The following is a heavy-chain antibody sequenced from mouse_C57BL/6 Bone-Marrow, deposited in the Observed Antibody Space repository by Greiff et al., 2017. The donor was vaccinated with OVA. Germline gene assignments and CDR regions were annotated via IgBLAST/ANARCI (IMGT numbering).Heavy chain of an antibody. J-gene: IGHJ3*01. CDR3: ARTSIYYYGSSLAY. CDR1: GYTFTSYW. CDR2: IHPNSGST. D-gene: IGHD1-1*01. V-gene: IGHV1-64*01. Sequence: QVQLQQPGAELVKPGASVKLSCKASGYTFTSYWMHWVKQRPGQGLEWIGMIHPNSGSTNYNETFKSKATLTVDKSSSTAYMQLSSLTSEDSAVYYCARTSIYYYGSSLAYWGQGTLVTVSA.